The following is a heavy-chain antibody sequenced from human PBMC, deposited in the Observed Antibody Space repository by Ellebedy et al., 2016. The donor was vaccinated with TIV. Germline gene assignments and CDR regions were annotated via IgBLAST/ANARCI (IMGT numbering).Heavy chain of an antibody. J-gene: IGHJ6*02. D-gene: IGHD1-14*01. Sequence: PGGSLRLSCAASGFTFSNYAMSWVRQAAGKGLEWVSGFGVSGDSTYYSDSVKGRFTISRDNSKNTLYLQMNNLRAEDTAIYYCAREGAGGHYYYGMDVWGQGTTVTVSS. CDR1: GFTFSNYA. V-gene: IGHV3-23*01. CDR2: FGVSGDST. CDR3: AREGAGGHYYYGMDV.